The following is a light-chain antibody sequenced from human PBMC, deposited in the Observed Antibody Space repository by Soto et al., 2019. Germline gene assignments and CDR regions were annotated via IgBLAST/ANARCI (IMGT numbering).Light chain of an antibody. CDR3: LQYNNWPHT. CDR2: GAS. CDR1: QSVSSN. V-gene: IGKV3-15*01. J-gene: IGKJ2*01. Sequence: EIVMTQSPATLSVSPGDRATLSCKASQSVSSNLAWYQQNPGQAPRLLIYGASTRATGIPARFSGSGSGTEFTLTISSLQSEDFAVYYCLQYNNWPHTFGQGTKLEIK.